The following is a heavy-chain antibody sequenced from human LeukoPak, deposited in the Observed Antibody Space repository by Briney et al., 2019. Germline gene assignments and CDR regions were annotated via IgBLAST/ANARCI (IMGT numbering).Heavy chain of an antibody. CDR2: ISSDGSSM. Sequence: GRSLRLSCAASGFTFTGYTMHWVRQAPGKGLEWVAVISSDGSSMYYADSVKGRFTISRDNSKNTLYLQMNSLRAEDTAVYYCTSPPTTWGQGTLVTVSS. CDR3: TSPPTT. J-gene: IGHJ5*02. V-gene: IGHV3-30-3*01. CDR1: GFTFTGYT. D-gene: IGHD1/OR15-1a*01.